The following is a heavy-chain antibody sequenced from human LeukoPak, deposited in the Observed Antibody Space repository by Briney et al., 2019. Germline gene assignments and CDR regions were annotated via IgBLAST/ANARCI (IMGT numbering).Heavy chain of an antibody. CDR3: AKTVGALDY. D-gene: IGHD1-26*01. J-gene: IGHJ4*02. V-gene: IGHV3-23*01. CDR1: GFTFSSYV. CDR2: ITGSGDAT. Sequence: GGSLRLSCAASGFTFSSYVMTWVRQAPGKGLEWVSVITGSGDATFYADSVKGRFTMSRDNSKDTVYLQMNSLQGEDTAVYYCAKTVGALDYWGQGTLVTVSS.